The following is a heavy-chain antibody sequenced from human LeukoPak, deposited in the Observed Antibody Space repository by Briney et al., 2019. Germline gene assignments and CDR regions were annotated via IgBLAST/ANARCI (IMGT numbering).Heavy chain of an antibody. V-gene: IGHV4-59*01. Sequence: PSETLSLTCTVSGGSISSYYWSWIRQPPGKGLEWIGYIYYSGSTNYNPSLKSRATISVDTSKNQFSLNLSSVTAADTAVYHCARHSYLNGCFGYWGQGTLVTVSS. D-gene: IGHD4/OR15-4a*01. CDR2: IYYSGST. CDR3: ARHSYLNGCFGY. J-gene: IGHJ4*02. CDR1: GGSISSYY.